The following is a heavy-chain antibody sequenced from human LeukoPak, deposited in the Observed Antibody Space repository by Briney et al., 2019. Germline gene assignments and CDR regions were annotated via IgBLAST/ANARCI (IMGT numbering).Heavy chain of an antibody. CDR1: GFTFSSYG. J-gene: IGHJ4*02. V-gene: IGHV3-30*02. CDR2: IRYDGSNK. D-gene: IGHD3-22*01. CDR3: AKDHGSGYYYEGSTHYFDY. Sequence: GGSLRLSCAASGFTFSSYGMHWVRQAPGKGLEWVAVIRYDGSNKYYADSVKGRFTISRDNSKNTLYLQMNSLRAEDTAVYYCAKDHGSGYYYEGSTHYFDYWGQGTLVTVSS.